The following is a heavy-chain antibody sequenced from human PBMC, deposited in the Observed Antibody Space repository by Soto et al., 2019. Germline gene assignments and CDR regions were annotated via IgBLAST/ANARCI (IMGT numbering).Heavy chain of an antibody. CDR3: ARSMIVLVIDGYGMDV. D-gene: IGHD3-22*01. J-gene: IGHJ6*02. V-gene: IGHV1-69*01. CDR2: IIPIFGTA. Sequence: GASVKVSCKASGGTFSTYSITWVRQAPGQGLEWMGGIIPIFGTANYAQKFQGRVTITADESTSTAYMELSSLRSEDTAVYYCARSMIVLVIDGYGMDVWGQGTTVTVSS. CDR1: GGTFSTYS.